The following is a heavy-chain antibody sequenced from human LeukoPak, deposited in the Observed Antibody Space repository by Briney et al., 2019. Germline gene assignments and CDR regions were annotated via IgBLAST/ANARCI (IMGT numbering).Heavy chain of an antibody. V-gene: IGHV3-9*01. Sequence: SLRLSCAASGFTFSSYSMNWVRQAPGKGLGWVSGISWNSGSIGYADSVKGRFTISRDNAKNSLYLQMNSLRAEDTALYYCAKDWYDENAFDIWGQGTMVTVSS. D-gene: IGHD1-1*01. J-gene: IGHJ3*02. CDR3: AKDWYDENAFDI. CDR1: GFTFSSYS. CDR2: ISWNSGSI.